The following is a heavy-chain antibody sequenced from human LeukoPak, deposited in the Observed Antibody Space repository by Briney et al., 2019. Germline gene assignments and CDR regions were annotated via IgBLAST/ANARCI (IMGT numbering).Heavy chain of an antibody. CDR2: IYSGGST. CDR3: ARSVLGRRWFDP. J-gene: IGHJ5*02. Sequence: GGSLKLSWAPSGFTVSSNYISWVRQAPGKGLDWVSVIYSGGSTYYADSVKGRFTISRDNSKNTLFLQMNSLRAENTAVYYCARSVLGRRWFDPWGEGTLVTVSS. D-gene: IGHD6-6*01. V-gene: IGHV3-66*01. CDR1: GFTVSSNY.